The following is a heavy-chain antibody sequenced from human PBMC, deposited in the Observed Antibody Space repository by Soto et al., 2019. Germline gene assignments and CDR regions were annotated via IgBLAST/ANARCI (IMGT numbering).Heavy chain of an antibody. CDR2: IYYSGST. V-gene: IGHV4-39*01. Sequence: PSETLSLTCTVSGGSISSSSYSWGWIRQPPGKGLEWIGSIYYSGSTYYNPSLKSRVTISVDKSKNQLYLKLSSVSAADTAVYYCERHYHKIFRVKDWFDPWGQGTLVTVS. J-gene: IGHJ5*02. D-gene: IGHD3-3*01. CDR1: GGSISSSSYS. CDR3: ERHYHKIFRVKDWFDP.